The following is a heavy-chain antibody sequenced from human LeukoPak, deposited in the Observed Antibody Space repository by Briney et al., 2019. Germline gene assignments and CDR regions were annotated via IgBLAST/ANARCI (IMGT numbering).Heavy chain of an antibody. CDR1: GRSISSYY. D-gene: IGHD3-10*01. Sequence: PSETLSLTCTGSGRSISSYYWSWIRQPPGKGLEWIGYIYYRGSTNYNPSLKSRVTISVDTSKNQFSLKLSSVTAADTAVYYCAREGGELAMFDYWGQGTLVTVSS. CDR2: IYYRGST. CDR3: AREGGELAMFDY. V-gene: IGHV4-59*01. J-gene: IGHJ4*02.